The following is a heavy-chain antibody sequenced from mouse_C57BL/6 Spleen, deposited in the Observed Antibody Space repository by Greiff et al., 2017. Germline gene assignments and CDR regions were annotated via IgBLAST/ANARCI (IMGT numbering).Heavy chain of an antibody. CDR1: GFTFSNYW. D-gene: IGHD1-1*01. CDR3: TGLRGFAY. CDR2: IRLKSDNYAT. J-gene: IGHJ3*01. Sequence: EVKLMESGGGLVQPGGSMKLSCVASGFTFSNYWMNWVRQSPEKGLEWVAQIRLKSDNYATHYAESVKGRFTISRDDSKSSVYLQMNNLRAEDTGIYSCTGLRGFAYWGQGTLVTVSA. V-gene: IGHV6-3*01.